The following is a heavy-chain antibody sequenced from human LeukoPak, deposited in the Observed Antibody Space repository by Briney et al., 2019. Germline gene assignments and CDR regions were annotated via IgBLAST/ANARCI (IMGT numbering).Heavy chain of an antibody. CDR3: AKDRTMIVVAPPDAFDI. J-gene: IGHJ3*02. Sequence: GGSLRLSCAASGFTFSSYAMSWVRQAPGKGLEWVSAISGSGGSTYYADSVKGRFTIARYNSKSTLYLQMNSLRAEDTDVYYCAKDRTMIVVAPPDAFDIWGQGTMVPVSS. CDR2: ISGSGGST. D-gene: IGHD3-22*01. V-gene: IGHV3-23*01. CDR1: GFTFSSYA.